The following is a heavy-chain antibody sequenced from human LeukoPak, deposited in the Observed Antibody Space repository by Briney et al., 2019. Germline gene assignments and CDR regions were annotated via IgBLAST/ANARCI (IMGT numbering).Heavy chain of an antibody. CDR2: INHSGST. Sequence: SETLSLTCAVYGGSFSGYYWSWIRQPPGKGLEWIGEINHSGSTNYNPSLKSRVTISVDTSRNQFSLKLSSVTTADTAVYYCARDNPPDYYDSSGRSQGAFDIWGQGTMVTVSS. CDR1: GGSFSGYY. D-gene: IGHD3-22*01. V-gene: IGHV4-34*01. CDR3: ARDNPPDYYDSSGRSQGAFDI. J-gene: IGHJ3*02.